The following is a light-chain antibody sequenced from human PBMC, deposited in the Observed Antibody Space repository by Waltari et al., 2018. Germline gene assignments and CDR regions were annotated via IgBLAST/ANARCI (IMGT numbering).Light chain of an antibody. J-gene: IGLJ3*02. Sequence: QSAPPQPPSPSGTPGQRVIILSSESSSKIGNHYVYWYQQFPGTAPKLLIYRNHERPSGVPDRFSGSKSGASASLVISGLRPEDEAYYYCAGWDDSLSGRVFGEGTKLSVL. CDR1: SSKIGNHY. CDR2: RNH. V-gene: IGLV1-47*01. CDR3: AGWDDSLSGRV.